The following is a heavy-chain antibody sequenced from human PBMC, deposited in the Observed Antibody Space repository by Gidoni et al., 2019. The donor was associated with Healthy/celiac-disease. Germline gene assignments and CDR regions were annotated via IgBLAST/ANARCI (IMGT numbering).Heavy chain of an antibody. CDR3: ARGSIAVAGTEAVLRFDY. D-gene: IGHD6-19*01. J-gene: IGHJ4*02. CDR1: GGSFSGYY. V-gene: IGHV4-34*01. CDR2: INHSGST. Sequence: QVQLQQWGAGLLKPSETLSLTCAVYGGSFSGYYWSWIRQPPGKGLEWIGEINHSGSTNYNPSLKSRVTISVDTSKNQFSLKLSSVTAADTAVYYCARGSIAVAGTEAVLRFDYWGQGTLVTVSS.